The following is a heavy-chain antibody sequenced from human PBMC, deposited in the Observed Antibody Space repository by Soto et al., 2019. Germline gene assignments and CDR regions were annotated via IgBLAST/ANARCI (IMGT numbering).Heavy chain of an antibody. V-gene: IGHV3-33*01. J-gene: IGHJ4*02. CDR1: GFTFNLYG. D-gene: IGHD3-9*01. Sequence: QVQLVESGGGVVQPGRSLRLSCAASGFTFNLYGMHWVRQAPGKGLEWVAVIWYDGSKKYYADSVKGRFTISRDNSMNTMCLQMNSLRAEDTAVYYCARADYDILTGSSLGYYDYWGQGTLVTVSS. CDR3: ARADYDILTGSSLGYYDY. CDR2: IWYDGSKK.